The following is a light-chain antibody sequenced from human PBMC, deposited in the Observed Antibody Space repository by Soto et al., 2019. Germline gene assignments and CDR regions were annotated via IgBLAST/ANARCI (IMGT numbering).Light chain of an antibody. V-gene: IGKV2-30*02. CDR3: QHYNSYSEA. CDR2: GTS. J-gene: IGKJ1*01. Sequence: DVTMTQSQLSLPVTLGQPASISCRSYQSLVHSDGIAYFSWFQQRPGRSPRRLIYGTSSRATGIPDRFSGSGSGTEFTLTISSLQPDDVATYYCQHYNSYSEAFGQGTKVDIK. CDR1: QSLVHSDGIAY.